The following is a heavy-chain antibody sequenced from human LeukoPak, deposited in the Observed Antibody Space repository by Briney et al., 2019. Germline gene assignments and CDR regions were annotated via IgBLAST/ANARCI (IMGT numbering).Heavy chain of an antibody. CDR1: GFIFGSFA. CDR3: AKGKSGQYYYGMDV. J-gene: IGHJ6*02. V-gene: IGHV3-23*01. CDR2: ISSSGGAT. Sequence: GGSLRPSCAASGFIFGSFAMRWVRQAPGKGLEWVSSISSSGGATYDADSVKGRFTISRDNSKNTLYLQMNSLRAEDTATYYCAKGKSGQYYYGMDVWGQGTTVTVSS. D-gene: IGHD1-26*01.